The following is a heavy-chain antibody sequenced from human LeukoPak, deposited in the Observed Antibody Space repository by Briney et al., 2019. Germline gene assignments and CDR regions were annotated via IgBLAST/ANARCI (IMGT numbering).Heavy chain of an antibody. CDR3: TTDVYCSGGSCYYFDY. J-gene: IGHJ4*02. CDR1: GFTFSNAW. V-gene: IGHV3-15*01. D-gene: IGHD2-15*01. Sequence: GGSLRLSCAASGFTFSNAWMSWVRQAPGKGLEWVGRIKSKTDGGTTDYAAPVKGRFTISRDDSKNTLHLQMNSLKTEDTAVYYCTTDVYCSGGSCYYFDYWGQGTLVTVSS. CDR2: IKSKTDGGTT.